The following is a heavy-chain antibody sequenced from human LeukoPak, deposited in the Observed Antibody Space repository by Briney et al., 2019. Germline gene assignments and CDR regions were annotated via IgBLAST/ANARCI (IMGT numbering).Heavy chain of an antibody. Sequence: GSLRLSCAASGFTFSSYWMSWVRQAPGKGLEWVANIKQDGSEKYYVDSVKGRFTISRDNAKNSLYLQMNSLRAEDTAVYYCARYYDILTGYLQKSYYGMDVWGQGTTVTVSS. D-gene: IGHD3-9*01. CDR1: GFTFSSYW. CDR2: IKQDGSEK. J-gene: IGHJ6*02. CDR3: ARYYDILTGYLQKSYYGMDV. V-gene: IGHV3-7*03.